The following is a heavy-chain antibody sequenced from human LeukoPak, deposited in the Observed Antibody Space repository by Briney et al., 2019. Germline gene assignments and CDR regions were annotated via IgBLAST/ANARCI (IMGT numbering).Heavy chain of an antibody. J-gene: IGHJ4*02. CDR3: SGSFGELTFFDY. CDR1: GGTFSSYA. CDR2: IIPIFGTA. V-gene: IGHV1-69*06. D-gene: IGHD3-10*01. Sequence: GASVKVSCKASGGTFSSYAISWVRQAPGQGLEWMGGIIPIFGTANYAQKFQGRVTITADKSTSTAYMELSSLRSEDTAVYYCSGSFGELTFFDYWGQGTLVTVSS.